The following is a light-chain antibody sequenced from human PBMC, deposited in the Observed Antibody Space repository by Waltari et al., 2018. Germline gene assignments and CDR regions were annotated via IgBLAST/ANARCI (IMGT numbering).Light chain of an antibody. CDR3: QQRSNWPRT. Sequence: EIVLTQSPDTLSLSPGERATLSCRSSQSVTNYLAWYQQKPGQAPRVLIYSASTRATGVPARFSGSGSGTDFTLTISSLEPEDFAVYYCQQRSNWPRTFGQGTKVEVK. CDR1: QSVTNY. CDR2: SAS. J-gene: IGKJ1*01. V-gene: IGKV3-11*01.